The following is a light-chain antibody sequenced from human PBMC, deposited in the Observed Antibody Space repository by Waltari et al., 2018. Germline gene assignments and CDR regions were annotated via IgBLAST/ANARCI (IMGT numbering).Light chain of an antibody. J-gene: IGKJ2*01. Sequence: DIQMTQSPTSVSASVGDRVTITCRASQDILSWLAWYQQKPGKAPKLLISAASGLESGVPSRFSGRGSGTDFTLTISSLQPDDFATYYCQRYNSYANTFGQGTKVDIK. CDR2: AAS. CDR3: QRYNSYANT. CDR1: QDILSW. V-gene: IGKV1D-16*01.